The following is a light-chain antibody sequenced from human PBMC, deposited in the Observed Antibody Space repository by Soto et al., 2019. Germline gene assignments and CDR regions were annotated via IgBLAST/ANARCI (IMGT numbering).Light chain of an antibody. J-gene: IGKJ3*01. CDR1: QSVRSN. CDR2: GAS. CDR3: QQYNNWPFT. V-gene: IGKV3-15*01. Sequence: EIVMTQSTATLSVSPGERATLPCRASQSVRSNLAWYQQKPGQSPRLLIYGASTRATGIPARFSGSGSGTQFTLTISSLQSEGFAVYYCQQYNNWPFTFGPGTKVDIK.